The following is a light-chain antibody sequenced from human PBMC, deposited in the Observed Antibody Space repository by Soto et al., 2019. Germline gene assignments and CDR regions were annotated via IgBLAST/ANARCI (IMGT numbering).Light chain of an antibody. CDR3: QSYDSSLSAVV. J-gene: IGLJ2*01. V-gene: IGLV1-40*01. CDR2: VNT. Sequence: QSVLTQPPSMSGVPGQRVTISCTGSSSNIGAGYDVHWYQQLPGTAPKLLIYVNTNRPSGVPGRFSGSKSGTSASLAITGLQAEDEADYYCQSYDSSLSAVVFGGGTKLTVL. CDR1: SSNIGAGYD.